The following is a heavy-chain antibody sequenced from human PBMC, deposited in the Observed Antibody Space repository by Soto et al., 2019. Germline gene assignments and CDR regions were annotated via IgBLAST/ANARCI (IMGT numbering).Heavy chain of an antibody. D-gene: IGHD1-26*01. CDR3: ARGVSAGVDY. V-gene: IGHV1-8*01. CDR2: MEPSTGRT. CDR1: GYSFTSLD. J-gene: IGHJ4*02. Sequence: KVSCKASGYSFTSLDINWVRQTAGQGLEWMGWMEPSTGRTGYAQKFQGRVTMTRDTSINTAYMELTTLTSDDTAFYYCARGVSAGVDYWGQGTLVTVSS.